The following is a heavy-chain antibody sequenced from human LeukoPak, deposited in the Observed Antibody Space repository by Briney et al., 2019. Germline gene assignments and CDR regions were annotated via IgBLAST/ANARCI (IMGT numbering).Heavy chain of an antibody. CDR2: ITTSSDDT. CDR1: GFTFSSHD. CDR3: VRDMTARSWHAFDS. Sequence: GGSLRLSCAASGFTFSSHDMDWVRQAPGKGLEWISHITTSSDDTHYADSVKGRFIISRDNVKDPLHLQMNSLRAEDTAVYYCVRDMTARSWHAFDSWGRGTLVTVSS. D-gene: IGHD6-13*01. V-gene: IGHV3-48*03. J-gene: IGHJ4*02.